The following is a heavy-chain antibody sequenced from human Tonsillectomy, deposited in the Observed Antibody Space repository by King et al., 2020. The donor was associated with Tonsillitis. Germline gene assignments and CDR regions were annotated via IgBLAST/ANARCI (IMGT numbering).Heavy chain of an antibody. CDR3: AKSMDFWSGSNFDY. Sequence: VPLVASGGGVVPPGRSLRVSCAASGFPFRSSGLPWVRPAPGPGLAWVAVISSAGRNNHAADSVKGRFTLSRDNSKNTLSLQMNSLRAEDTAVYYCAKSMDFWSGSNFDYWGQGTLVTVSS. CDR2: ISSAGRNN. CDR1: GFPFRSSG. V-gene: IGHV3-30*18. J-gene: IGHJ4*02. D-gene: IGHD3-3*01.